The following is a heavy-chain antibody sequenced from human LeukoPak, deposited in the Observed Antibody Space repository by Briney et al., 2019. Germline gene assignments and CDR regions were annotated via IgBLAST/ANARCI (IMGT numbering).Heavy chain of an antibody. Sequence: PSETLSLTCTVSGGSISRYYWNWIRQPAGKGLEWVGRIYNTGSTNYNPSLKSRVTMSLDTSKNQFSLKLISVTAADTAVYYCARGVGSGYTDYWGQGALVTVSS. CDR3: ARGVGSGYTDY. CDR2: IYNTGST. V-gene: IGHV4-4*07. D-gene: IGHD3-22*01. J-gene: IGHJ4*02. CDR1: GGSISRYY.